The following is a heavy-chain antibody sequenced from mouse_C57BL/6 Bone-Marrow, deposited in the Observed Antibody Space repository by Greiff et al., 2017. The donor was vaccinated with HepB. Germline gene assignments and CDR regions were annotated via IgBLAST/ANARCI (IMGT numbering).Heavy chain of an antibody. J-gene: IGHJ1*03. Sequence: EVHLVESGGGLVKPGGSLKLSCAASGFTFSSHSLSWVRQTPEKRLEWVATISDGGSYTYYPDNVKGRFTISRDNAKNNLYLQMSHLKSEDTAMYYCARETGYFDVWGTGTTVTVSS. CDR3: ARETGYFDV. V-gene: IGHV5-4*01. CDR2: ISDGGSYT. CDR1: GFTFSSHS.